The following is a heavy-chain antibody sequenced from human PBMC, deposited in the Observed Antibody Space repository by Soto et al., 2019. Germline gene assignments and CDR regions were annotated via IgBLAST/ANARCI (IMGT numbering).Heavy chain of an antibody. CDR1: GFTFSSYA. CDR2: ISGSGGST. Sequence: GGSLRLSCAASGFTFSSYAMSWVRQAPGKGLEWVSAISGSGGSTYNADSVKGRFTISRDNSKNTLYLQMNSLRAEDTAVYYCAKSISGYYSFHGYWGQGTLVTVSS. V-gene: IGHV3-23*01. CDR3: AKSISGYYSFHGY. D-gene: IGHD3-22*01. J-gene: IGHJ4*02.